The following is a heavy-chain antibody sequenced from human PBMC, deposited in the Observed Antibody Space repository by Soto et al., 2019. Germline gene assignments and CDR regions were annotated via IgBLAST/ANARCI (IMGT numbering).Heavy chain of an antibody. J-gene: IGHJ5*02. CDR1: GYTFTSYD. CDR3: ARPRLVNKIAARPRNWFDP. CDR2: MNPNSGNT. Sequence: ASVKVSCKASGYTFTSYDINWVRQATGQGLEWMGWMNPNSGNTGYAQKFQGRVTMTRNTSISTAYMELSSLRSEDTAVYYCARPRLVNKIAARPRNWFDPWGQGTLVTVSS. D-gene: IGHD6-6*01. V-gene: IGHV1-8*01.